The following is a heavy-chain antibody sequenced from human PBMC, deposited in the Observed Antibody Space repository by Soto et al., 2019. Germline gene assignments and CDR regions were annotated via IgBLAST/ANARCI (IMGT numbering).Heavy chain of an antibody. CDR2: ISGSGGST. Sequence: PGGSLRLSCAASGFTFSSYAMSWVRQAPGKGLEWVSAISGSGGSTYYADSVKGRFIISRDNSKNTLYLQMNSLRAEDTAVYYCAKDAGYYGSGSLLDYWGQGTLVTVSS. CDR3: AKDAGYYGSGSLLDY. D-gene: IGHD3-10*01. CDR1: GFTFSSYA. J-gene: IGHJ4*02. V-gene: IGHV3-23*01.